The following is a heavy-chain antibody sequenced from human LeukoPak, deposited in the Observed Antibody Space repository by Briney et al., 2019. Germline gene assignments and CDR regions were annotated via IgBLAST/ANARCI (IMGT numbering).Heavy chain of an antibody. CDR2: IYYSGST. D-gene: IGHD6-19*01. Sequence: SETLSLTCTVSGGSISSYYWSWIRRPPGKGLEWIGYIYYSGSTNYNPSLKSRVTISVDTSKNQFSLKLSSVTAADTAVYYCARGEAVAGTGFDYWGQGTLVTVSS. V-gene: IGHV4-59*01. J-gene: IGHJ4*02. CDR3: ARGEAVAGTGFDY. CDR1: GGSISSYY.